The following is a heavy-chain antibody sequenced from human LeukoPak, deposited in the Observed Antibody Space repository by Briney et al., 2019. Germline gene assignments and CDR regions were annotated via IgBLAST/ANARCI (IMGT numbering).Heavy chain of an antibody. CDR3: AISPDYDSSGYYFRY. D-gene: IGHD3-22*01. Sequence: GGSLRLSCAASGFTFSSYSMNWVRQAPGKGLEWVSSISSSSSYIYYADSVKGRFTISRDNAKNSLYLQMNSLRAEDTAVYYCAISPDYDSSGYYFRYWGQGTLVTVSS. CDR2: ISSSSSYI. J-gene: IGHJ4*02. V-gene: IGHV3-21*01. CDR1: GFTFSSYS.